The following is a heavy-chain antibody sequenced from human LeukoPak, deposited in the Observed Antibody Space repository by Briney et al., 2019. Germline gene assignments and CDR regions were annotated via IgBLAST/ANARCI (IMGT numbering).Heavy chain of an antibody. J-gene: IGHJ6*03. CDR2: IYYSGST. CDR3: ARDRVGQQLVGRKNNYYYMDV. V-gene: IGHV4-61*01. D-gene: IGHD6-13*01. Sequence: PSETLSLTCTVPGDSISSSRSYWGWIRQPPRKGLEWIGYIYYSGSTNYNTPLKSRVTISVDTSKNQFSLKLSSVTAADTAVYYCARDRVGQQLVGRKNNYYYMDVWGKGTTVTISS. CDR1: GDSISSSRSY.